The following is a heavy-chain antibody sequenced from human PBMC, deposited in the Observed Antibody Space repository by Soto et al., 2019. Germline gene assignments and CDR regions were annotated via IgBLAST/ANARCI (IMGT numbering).Heavy chain of an antibody. V-gene: IGHV1-69*06. J-gene: IGHJ5*02. CDR1: GGTFSSYA. CDR3: ATETYYYDSSGYRWFDP. CDR2: IIPIFGTA. D-gene: IGHD3-22*01. Sequence: SVKVSCKASGGTFSSYAISWVRQAPGQGLEWMGGIIPIFGTANYAQKFQGRVTITADKSTSAAYMELSSLRSEDTAVYYCATETYYYDSSGYRWFDPWGQGTLVTVSS.